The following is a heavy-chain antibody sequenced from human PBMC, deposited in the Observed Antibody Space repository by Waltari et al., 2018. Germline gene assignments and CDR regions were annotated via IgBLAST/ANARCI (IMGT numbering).Heavy chain of an antibody. D-gene: IGHD3-3*01. Sequence: QVQLQESGPGLVKPSETLSLPCTVSGGSISSYYWSWIRQPAGKGLEWIGRIYTRGSTNYNPSLKSRVTMSVDTSKNQCSLKLSSVTAADTAVYYCARDNYDFWSGYYVYNWFDPWGQGTLVTVSS. J-gene: IGHJ5*02. CDR2: IYTRGST. CDR1: GGSISSYY. V-gene: IGHV4-4*07. CDR3: ARDNYDFWSGYYVYNWFDP.